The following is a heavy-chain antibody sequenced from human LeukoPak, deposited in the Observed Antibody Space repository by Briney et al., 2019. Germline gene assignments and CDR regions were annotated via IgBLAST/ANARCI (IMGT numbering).Heavy chain of an antibody. CDR3: ARGNGFIIDY. Sequence: GGSLRLSCAASGFTLSSNWMNWVRQAPGKGLEWVAIIKQDGSEKYYVDSVKGRFTISRDNAKNSLYLQMNSLRAVDTAVYYCARGNGFIIDYWGQGTLVTVSS. CDR1: GFTLSSNW. D-gene: IGHD2-8*01. CDR2: IKQDGSEK. J-gene: IGHJ4*02. V-gene: IGHV3-7*01.